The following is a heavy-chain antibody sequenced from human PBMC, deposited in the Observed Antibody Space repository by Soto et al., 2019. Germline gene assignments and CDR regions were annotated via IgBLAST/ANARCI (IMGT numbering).Heavy chain of an antibody. V-gene: IGHV3-23*01. D-gene: IGHD3-10*01. J-gene: IGHJ6*02. Sequence: EVQLLESGGGLVQPGESLTLSCAASGFTFNTYAMTWARRAPGKGLAWVSAISGSGATTYVADSVKGRFTISRDNSKDTLYLQMNSLRGEDTAIYYCAKGRGGAYSYYGLDGWGQGTTVTVSS. CDR3: AKGRGGAYSYYGLDG. CDR1: GFTFNTYA. CDR2: ISGSGATT.